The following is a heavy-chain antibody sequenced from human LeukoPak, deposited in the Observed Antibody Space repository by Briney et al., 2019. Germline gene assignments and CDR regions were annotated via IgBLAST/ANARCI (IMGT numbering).Heavy chain of an antibody. CDR1: GFTFSSYG. J-gene: IGHJ6*04. Sequence: PGGSLRLSCAASGFTFSSYGMQWVRQAPGKGLEWVAVISYDGSNKYYADSVKGRFTISGDNSKNMLYLQMNSLRAEDTAVYYCAKTIINYGDYAYYYGMDVWGKGTTVTVSS. CDR2: ISYDGSNK. CDR3: AKTIINYGDYAYYYGMDV. D-gene: IGHD4-17*01. V-gene: IGHV3-30*18.